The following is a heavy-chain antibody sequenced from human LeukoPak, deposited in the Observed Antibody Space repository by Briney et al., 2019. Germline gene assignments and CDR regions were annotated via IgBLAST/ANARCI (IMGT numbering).Heavy chain of an antibody. D-gene: IGHD3-22*01. J-gene: IGHJ3*02. CDR1: GDSVRSDSHY. CDR2: VYYSGRT. V-gene: IGHV4-61*01. CDR3: VRETATYYYDSRGYYRQIEVFDI. Sequence: SETLSLTCSVSGDSVRSDSHYWSWIRQPPGKGLEWIGNVYYSGRTAYNPSLKSRVSISVDISKNQFSLQLNSGTAADTAVYYCVRETATYYYDSRGYYRQIEVFDIWGQGTPVIVSS.